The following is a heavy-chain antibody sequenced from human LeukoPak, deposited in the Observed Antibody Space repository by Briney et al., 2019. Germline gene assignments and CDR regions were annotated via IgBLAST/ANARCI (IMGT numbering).Heavy chain of an antibody. CDR2: IYSGGDT. Sequence: GGSLRLSCAASGFTVSSSHMTWVRQAVGKGLEWVSFIYSGGDTSYADSVKGRFTISRDNSKNTLYLQINSLRAEDTAVYYCARWSRLGELSSDFWGQGTLVSVSS. J-gene: IGHJ4*02. D-gene: IGHD3-16*02. V-gene: IGHV3-53*01. CDR1: GFTVSSSH. CDR3: ARWSRLGELSSDF.